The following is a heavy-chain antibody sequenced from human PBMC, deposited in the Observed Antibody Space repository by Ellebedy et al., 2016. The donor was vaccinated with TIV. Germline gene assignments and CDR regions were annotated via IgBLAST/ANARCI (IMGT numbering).Heavy chain of an antibody. V-gene: IGHV1-46*04. CDR2: INPSGGST. Sequence: ASVKVSCKASGYTFTSYYMHWVRQAPGQGLEWMGIINPSGGSTSYAQKLQGRVTMTRDTSTSTVYMELSSLRSEDTAVYYCARELYCSSTSCYPGGFDPWGQGTLVTVSS. D-gene: IGHD2-2*01. J-gene: IGHJ5*02. CDR1: GYTFTSYY. CDR3: ARELYCSSTSCYPGGFDP.